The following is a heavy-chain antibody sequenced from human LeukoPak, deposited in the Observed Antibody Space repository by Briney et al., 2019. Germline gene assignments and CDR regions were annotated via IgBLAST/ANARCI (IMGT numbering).Heavy chain of an antibody. CDR3: ARDLLHCSSTSCYNSAP. J-gene: IGHJ5*02. D-gene: IGHD2-2*02. Sequence: GGSLRLSCAASGFTFSSYWMSWVRQAPGKGLEWVANIKQDGSEKYYVDSVKGRFTISRDNAKNSLYLQMNSLRAEDTAVYYCARDLLHCSSTSCYNSAPWGQGTLVTVSS. CDR1: GFTFSSYW. V-gene: IGHV3-7*01. CDR2: IKQDGSEK.